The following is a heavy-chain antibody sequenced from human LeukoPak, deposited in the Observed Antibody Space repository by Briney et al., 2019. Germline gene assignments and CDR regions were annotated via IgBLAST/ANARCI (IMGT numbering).Heavy chain of an antibody. Sequence: PGGSLRLSCAVSGITLSNYGMSWVRQAPGKGLEWVAGISDSGGRTNYADSVKGRFTISREKSKNTLYLQMNSLRVEDTAMYFCAKRGVVIRVILVGFHKEAYYFDSWGQGALVTVSS. CDR1: GITLSNYG. D-gene: IGHD3-10*01. J-gene: IGHJ4*02. CDR3: AKRGVVIRVILVGFHKEAYYFDS. CDR2: ISDSGGRT. V-gene: IGHV3-23*01.